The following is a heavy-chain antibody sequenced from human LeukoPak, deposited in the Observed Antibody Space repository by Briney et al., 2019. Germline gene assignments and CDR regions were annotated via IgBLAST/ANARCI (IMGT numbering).Heavy chain of an antibody. CDR1: GGPLTSYY. CDR2: IYYSGST. V-gene: IGHV4-30-4*01. D-gene: IGHD2-2*01. CDR3: ARESEYCSSTSCHRRFDY. J-gene: IGHJ4*02. Sequence: PSETLSLTCAVSGGPLTSYYWSWIRQPPGKGLEWIGYIYYSGSTYYNPSLKSRVTISVDASKNQFSLKLSSVTAADTAVYYCARESEYCSSTSCHRRFDYWGQGTLVTVSS.